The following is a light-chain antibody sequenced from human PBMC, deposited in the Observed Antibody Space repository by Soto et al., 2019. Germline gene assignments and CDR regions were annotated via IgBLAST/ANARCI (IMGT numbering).Light chain of an antibody. J-gene: IGKJ1*01. CDR1: QSVSSSY. Sequence: ENVLTQSPVTLSLSPGERATLSCRASQSVSSSYLAWYQQKPGQAPRLLIYSASTRATGIPDRFSGSGSGTDFTLTISRLEPEDFVVYYCQQYGVSPWTFGQGTKVELK. CDR2: SAS. V-gene: IGKV3-20*01. CDR3: QQYGVSPWT.